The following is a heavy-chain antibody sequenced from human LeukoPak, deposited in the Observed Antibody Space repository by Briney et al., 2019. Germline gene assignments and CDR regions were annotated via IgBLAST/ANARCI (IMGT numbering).Heavy chain of an antibody. J-gene: IGHJ6*02. D-gene: IGHD4/OR15-4a*01. Sequence: PGVSLRLSCVASGFTLSNYWMSWVRQAPGKGLEWVSSMSGIGGFVHYADSVKGRFTISRDNARSSLFLQMTSLRAEDTAVYFCARDDYSDSPTYYNGMDVWGQGTAVTVSS. CDR3: ARDDYSDSPTYYNGMDV. CDR1: GFTLSNYW. V-gene: IGHV3-21*01. CDR2: MSGIGGFV.